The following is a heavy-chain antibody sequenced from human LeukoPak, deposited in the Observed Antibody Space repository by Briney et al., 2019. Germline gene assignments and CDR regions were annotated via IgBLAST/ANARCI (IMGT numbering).Heavy chain of an antibody. CDR3: ARGGEYYYGSGSETWFDP. CDR1: GYSISSGYY. D-gene: IGHD3-10*01. J-gene: IGHJ5*02. CDR2: IYHSGST. Sequence: PSETLSLTCTVSGYSISSGYYWGWIRQPPGKGLEWIGSIYHSGSTYYNPSLKSRVTIPVDTSKNLFSLKLSSVTAADTAVYYCARGGEYYYGSGSETWFDPWGQGTLVTVSS. V-gene: IGHV4-38-2*02.